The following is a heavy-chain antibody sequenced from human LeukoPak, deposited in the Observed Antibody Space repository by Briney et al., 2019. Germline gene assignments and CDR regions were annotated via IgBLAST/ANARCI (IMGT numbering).Heavy chain of an antibody. CDR1: GYTFTSYY. D-gene: IGHD7-27*01. CDR2: INPNSGGT. V-gene: IGHV1-2*02. CDR3: ARDRTGDNWFDP. Sequence: ASVKVSCKASGYTFTSYYMHWVRQAPGQGLEWMGWINPNSGGTNYAQKFQGRVTMTRDTSISTAYMELSRLRSDDTAVYYCARDRTGDNWFDPWGQGTLVTVSS. J-gene: IGHJ5*02.